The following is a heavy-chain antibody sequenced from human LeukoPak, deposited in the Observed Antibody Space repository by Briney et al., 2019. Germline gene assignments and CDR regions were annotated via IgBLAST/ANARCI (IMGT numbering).Heavy chain of an antibody. Sequence: GGSLRLSCAASGFTVSSNYMSWVRQAPGKGLEWVSVIYSGGSTYYADSVKGRFTISRDNSKNTLYLQMNSLRAEDTAVYYCARDTVYNSSGYYYDYWGREPWSPSPQ. V-gene: IGHV3-53*01. D-gene: IGHD3-22*01. CDR1: GFTVSSNY. J-gene: IGHJ4*02. CDR3: ARDTVYNSSGYYYDY. CDR2: IYSGGST.